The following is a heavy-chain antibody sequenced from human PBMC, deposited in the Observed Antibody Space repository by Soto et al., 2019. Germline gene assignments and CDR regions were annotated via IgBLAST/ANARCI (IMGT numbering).Heavy chain of an antibody. CDR1: GYSITSYW. CDR3: TRGGVATRTFDY. D-gene: IGHD3-3*01. J-gene: IGHJ4*02. Sequence: GESLKISCKASGYSITSYWIAWVRQMPGQGLEWMGIIFPDDSDTRYSPSFQGQVTISADKSISTAYVQWSSLKASDTPMYYCTRGGVATRTFDYWGQGTLVTVSS. CDR2: IFPDDSDT. V-gene: IGHV5-51*01.